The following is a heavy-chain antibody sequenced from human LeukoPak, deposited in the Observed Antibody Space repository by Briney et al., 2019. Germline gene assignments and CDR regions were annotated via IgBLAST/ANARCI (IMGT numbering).Heavy chain of an antibody. J-gene: IGHJ4*02. V-gene: IGHV4-59*01. CDR3: ARDRSSGWLLDY. D-gene: IGHD6-19*01. CDR1: GGSISVDY. CDR2: ISYSGST. Sequence: SETLSLTCTVSGGSISVDYWSWIRRPPGKGLEWIGYISYSGSTNYNPSLKSRVTISIDTSKNQFSLKLSSVTAADTAVYYCARDRSSGWLLDYWGQGTLVTVSS.